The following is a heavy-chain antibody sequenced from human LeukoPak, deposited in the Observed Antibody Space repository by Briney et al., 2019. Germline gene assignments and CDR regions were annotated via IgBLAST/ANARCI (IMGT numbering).Heavy chain of an antibody. V-gene: IGHV1-24*01. J-gene: IGHJ5*02. CDR2: FDPEDGET. CDR1: GYTLTELS. Sequence: ASVKVSCKVSGYTLTELSMHWVRQAPGKGLEWMGGFDPEDGETIYAQKFQGRVTMTEDTSTDTAYMELSSLRSEDTAVYYCARAVHSSSSRDWFDPWGQGTLVTVSS. D-gene: IGHD6-13*01. CDR3: ARAVHSSSSRDWFDP.